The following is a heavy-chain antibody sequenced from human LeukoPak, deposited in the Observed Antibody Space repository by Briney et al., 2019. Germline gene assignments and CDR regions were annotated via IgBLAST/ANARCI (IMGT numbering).Heavy chain of an antibody. V-gene: IGHV5-51*01. J-gene: IGHJ4*02. Sequence: GESLKISCQGSGYSFSTYWIGWVRQMPGKGLEWMGIIYPGDPNIRYRPSFQGQVTISADKTISTAYLQWSSLKASDTAMYYCARQDGGSSPDYWGQGTLVTVSS. CDR1: GYSFSTYW. CDR2: IYPGDPNI. CDR3: ARQDGGSSPDY. D-gene: IGHD6-13*01.